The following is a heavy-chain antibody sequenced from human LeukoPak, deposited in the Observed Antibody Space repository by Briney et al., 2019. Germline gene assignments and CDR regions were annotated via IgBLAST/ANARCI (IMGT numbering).Heavy chain of an antibody. CDR1: GFTFSSSE. CDR2: ISDSGTTK. CDR3: ARDYDLSSGAMDV. J-gene: IGHJ6*04. V-gene: IGHV3-48*03. Sequence: GGSLRLSCIASGFTFSSSETNWVRQAPGKGLGWVSYISDSGTTKYYADSVRGRFTISRDNAKNSLYLQMNSLRAEDTSVYYCARDYDLSSGAMDVWGKGTTVTVSS. D-gene: IGHD3/OR15-3a*01.